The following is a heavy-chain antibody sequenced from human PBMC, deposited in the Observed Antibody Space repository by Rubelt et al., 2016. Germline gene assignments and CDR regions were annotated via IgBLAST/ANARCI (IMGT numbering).Heavy chain of an antibody. Sequence: QVQLQASGPGLVKPSETLSLTCNVSGYSIRSGYYWGWIRQPPGKGLEWIGSIYHNGDTYYTPSLESRVSISIDSSKNQFSRKVTSVTAAETAVYYCAGDRRGMVVSMDWGQGTLVTVSS. CDR2: IYHNGDT. CDR1: GYSIRSGYY. CDR3: AGDRRGMVVSMD. D-gene: IGHD3-22*01. J-gene: IGHJ4*02. V-gene: IGHV4-38-2*02.